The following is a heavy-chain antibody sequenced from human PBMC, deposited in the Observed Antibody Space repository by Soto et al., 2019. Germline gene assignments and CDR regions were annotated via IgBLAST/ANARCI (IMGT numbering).Heavy chain of an antibody. Sequence: GGSLRLSCAASGFSFSNSALHRVRQAPGKGLEWVAVVSFDGTNRYYADSVKGRFTISRDNSKNTLYLQMSSLRAEDTAVYYCARDRRPQVTVNFDYWGQGT. V-gene: IGHV3-30-3*01. CDR3: ARDRRPQVTVNFDY. J-gene: IGHJ4*02. CDR2: VSFDGTNR. CDR1: GFSFSNSA. D-gene: IGHD4-4*01.